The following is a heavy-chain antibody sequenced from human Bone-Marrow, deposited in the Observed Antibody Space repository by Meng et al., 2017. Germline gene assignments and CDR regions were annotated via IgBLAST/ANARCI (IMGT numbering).Heavy chain of an antibody. V-gene: IGHV1-69*06. CDR2: IIPIFGTA. CDR1: GGTFSSYA. CDR3: ARSLCTGYCSGGSCYSSCCYYYGMDV. Sequence: SVKVSCKASGGTFSSYAISWVRQAPGQGLEWMGGIIPIFGTANYAQKFQGRVTITADKSTSTAYMELSSLRSEDTAVYYCARSLCTGYCSGGSCYSSCCYYYGMDVWGQGTTVTVSS. D-gene: IGHD2-15*01. J-gene: IGHJ6*02.